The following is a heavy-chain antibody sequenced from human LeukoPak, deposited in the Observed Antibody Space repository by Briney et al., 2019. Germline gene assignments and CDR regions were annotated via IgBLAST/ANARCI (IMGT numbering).Heavy chain of an antibody. CDR1: GGSFSGYY. CDR2: IYYSGST. Sequence: PSETLSLTCAVYGGSFSGYYWSWIRQPPGKGLEWIGSIYYSGSTYYNPSLKSRVTISVDTSKNQFSLKLSSVTAADTAVYCCARRDYYGSGPLDYWGQGTLVTVSS. D-gene: IGHD3-10*01. J-gene: IGHJ4*02. V-gene: IGHV4-34*01. CDR3: ARRDYYGSGPLDY.